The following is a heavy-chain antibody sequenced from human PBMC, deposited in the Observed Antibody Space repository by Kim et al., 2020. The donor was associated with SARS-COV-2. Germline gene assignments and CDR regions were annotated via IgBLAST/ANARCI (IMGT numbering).Heavy chain of an antibody. V-gene: IGHV1-3*01. J-gene: IGHJ4*02. Sequence: ASVKVSCKASGYTFTSYAMHWVRQAPGQRLEWMGWINAGNGNTKYSQKFQGRVTITRDTSASTAYMELSSLRSEDTAVYYCAREGYYASGSYSAFDYWGQGTLVTVS. D-gene: IGHD3-10*01. CDR1: GYTFTSYA. CDR3: AREGYYASGSYSAFDY. CDR2: INAGNGNT.